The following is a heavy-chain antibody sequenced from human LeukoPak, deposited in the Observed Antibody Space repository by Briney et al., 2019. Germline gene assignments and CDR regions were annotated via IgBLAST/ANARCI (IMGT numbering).Heavy chain of an antibody. CDR2: IYYSGST. Sequence: PSETLSLTCTVSGGSISSSSYYWGWIRQPPGKGLEWIGSIYYSGSTYYNPSLKSRVTISVDTSKNQFSLKLSSVTAAGTAVYYCAREKSMVTTHYFDYWGQGALVTVSS. J-gene: IGHJ4*02. CDR3: AREKSMVTTHYFDY. D-gene: IGHD4-17*01. V-gene: IGHV4-39*02. CDR1: GGSISSSSYY.